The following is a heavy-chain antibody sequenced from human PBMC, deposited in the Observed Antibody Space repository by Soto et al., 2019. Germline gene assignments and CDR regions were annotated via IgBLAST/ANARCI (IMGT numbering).Heavy chain of an antibody. CDR3: ARGSEQLVWSWFDP. Sequence: SETLSLTCTVSGGSISSYYWSWIRQPPGKGLEWIGYIYYTGSSNYNPSLESRVTVSVDTSKNQFSLKLSSVTAADTAVYYCARGSEQLVWSWFDPWGQGTLVTVSS. V-gene: IGHV4-59*01. CDR1: GGSISSYY. J-gene: IGHJ5*02. CDR2: IYYTGSS. D-gene: IGHD6-13*01.